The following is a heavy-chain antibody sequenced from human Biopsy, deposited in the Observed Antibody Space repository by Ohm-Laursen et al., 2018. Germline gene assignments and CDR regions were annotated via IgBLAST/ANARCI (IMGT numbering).Heavy chain of an antibody. J-gene: IGHJ5*02. Sequence: GTLSLTCPVSGGSISNNNYYWGWLRQPPGKGLEWIGSIFYRGSTHYKPSLKSRVNISVDTPKNQFSLKLNSVTAADTAVYYCARDYDTSGYYYVSWGQGTLVTVSS. V-gene: IGHV4-39*01. CDR1: GGSISNNNYY. CDR3: ARDYDTSGYYYVS. CDR2: IFYRGST. D-gene: IGHD3-22*01.